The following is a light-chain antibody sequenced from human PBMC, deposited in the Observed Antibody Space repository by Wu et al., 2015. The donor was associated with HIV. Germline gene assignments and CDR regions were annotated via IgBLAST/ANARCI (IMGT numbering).Light chain of an antibody. CDR2: DAS. J-gene: IGKJ5*01. CDR1: QSVSSY. CDR3: QQRLNWPPVT. V-gene: IGKV3-11*01. Sequence: EIVLTQSPGTLSLSPGDRASLSCRASQSVSSYLAWYQQKPGQAPRLLIYDASNRATGIPTRFSGSGSGTDFTLTISSLEPEDFAVYYCQQRLNWPPVTFGQGTRLE.